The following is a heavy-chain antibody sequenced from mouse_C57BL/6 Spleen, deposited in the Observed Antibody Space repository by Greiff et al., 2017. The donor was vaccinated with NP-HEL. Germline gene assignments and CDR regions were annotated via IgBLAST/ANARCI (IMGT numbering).Heavy chain of an antibody. CDR1: GYSITSGYY. CDR3: ARGGDYEGGFAY. CDR2: ISYDGSN. D-gene: IGHD2-4*01. V-gene: IGHV3-6*01. J-gene: IGHJ3*01. Sequence: EVHLVESGPGLVKPSQSLSLTCSVTGYSITSGYYWNWIRQFPGNKLEWMGYISYDGSNNYNPSLKNRISITRDTSKNQFFLKLNSVTTEDTATYYCARGGDYEGGFAYWGQGTLVTVSA.